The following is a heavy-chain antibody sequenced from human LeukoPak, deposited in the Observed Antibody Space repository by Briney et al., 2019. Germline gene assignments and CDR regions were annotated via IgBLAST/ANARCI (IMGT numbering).Heavy chain of an antibody. Sequence: SQTLSLTCTVSGGSISSGGYSWSWIRQHPGKGLEWIGYIYYSGSTYYNPSLKSRVTISVDTSKSQFSLKLSSVTAADTALYYCARSRTYYDFWPRVWFDPWGQGTLVTVSS. V-gene: IGHV4-31*03. CDR1: GGSISSGGYS. J-gene: IGHJ5*02. CDR3: ARSRTYYDFWPRVWFDP. D-gene: IGHD3-3*01. CDR2: IYYSGST.